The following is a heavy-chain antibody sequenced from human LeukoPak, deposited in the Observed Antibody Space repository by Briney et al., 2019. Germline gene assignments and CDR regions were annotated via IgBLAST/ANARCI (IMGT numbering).Heavy chain of an antibody. V-gene: IGHV1-69*06. D-gene: IGHD3-22*01. Sequence: SVKVSCKASGYTFTGYYMHWVRQAPGQGLEWMGGIIPISGTANYAQKFQGRVTITADKSTSTAYMELSSLRSEDTAVYYCARDQFGYYYDSSGFNRFDYWGQGTLVTVSS. J-gene: IGHJ4*02. CDR3: ARDQFGYYYDSSGFNRFDY. CDR1: GYTFTGYY. CDR2: IIPISGTA.